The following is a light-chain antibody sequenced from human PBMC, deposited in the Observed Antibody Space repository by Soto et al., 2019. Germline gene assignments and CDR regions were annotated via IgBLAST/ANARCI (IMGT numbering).Light chain of an antibody. J-gene: IGKJ5*01. V-gene: IGKV3-11*01. CDR1: QRGHNF. Sequence: VLTQFPATLSLSPGDRAALSCKASQRGHNFLALYQQRPGQAPRLLIYGASNRAAGITDRFSGSGSGTDFTLTINSLEPEDFAVYYCQQRSNWPPITFGQGTRLDIK. CDR3: QQRSNWPPIT. CDR2: GAS.